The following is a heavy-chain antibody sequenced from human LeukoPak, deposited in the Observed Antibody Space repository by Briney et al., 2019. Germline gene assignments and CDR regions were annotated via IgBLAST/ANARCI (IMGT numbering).Heavy chain of an antibody. CDR2: ISGSGVNT. V-gene: IGHV3-23*01. CDR1: GFTFSSFA. J-gene: IGHJ6*02. D-gene: IGHD4-11*01. CDR3: AKDLAYSNYDLKYGMDV. Sequence: GGSLRLSCVASGFTFSSFAMAWVRQAPGKGLEWVSGISGSGVNTYYADSVKGRFTISRDNSKNTLYLQMNSLRAEDTAVYYCAKDLAYSNYDLKYGMDVWGQGTTVTVSS.